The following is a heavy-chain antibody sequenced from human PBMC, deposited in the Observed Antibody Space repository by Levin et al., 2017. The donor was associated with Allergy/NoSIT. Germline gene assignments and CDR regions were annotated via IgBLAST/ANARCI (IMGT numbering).Heavy chain of an antibody. D-gene: IGHD6-13*01. J-gene: IGHJ4*02. CDR1: GYTFTSYG. CDR3: ARDLDVSYSSSWYEFDY. V-gene: IGHV1-18*01. Sequence: GESLKISCKASGYTFTSYGISWVRQAPGQGLEWMGWISAYNGNTNYAQKLQGRVTMTTDTSTSTAYMELRSLRSDDTAVYYCARDLDVSYSSSWYEFDYWGQGTLVTVSS. CDR2: ISAYNGNT.